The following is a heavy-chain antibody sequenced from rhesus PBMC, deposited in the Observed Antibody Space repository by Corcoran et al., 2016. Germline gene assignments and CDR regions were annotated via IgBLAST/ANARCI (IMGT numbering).Heavy chain of an antibody. J-gene: IGHJ4*01. CDR1: GGSISGYYY. Sequence: QVQLQQWGEGLVKPSETLSLTCAVYGGSISGYYYWSWIRQPPGKGLAWIGYISGNSASTNYNPSLKNRVTFSKDTSQNQFSLKLSAVTAADTAVYYCARGRGYSSGWVFDYWGQGVLVTVSS. V-gene: IGHV4-73*01. D-gene: IGHD6-31*01. CDR2: ISGNSAST. CDR3: ARGRGYSSGWVFDY.